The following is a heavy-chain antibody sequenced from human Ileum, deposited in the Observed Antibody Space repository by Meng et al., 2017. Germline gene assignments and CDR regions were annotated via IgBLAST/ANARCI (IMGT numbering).Heavy chain of an antibody. CDR1: GFTFSSYE. J-gene: IGHJ5*02. CDR2: IKQDGSEK. D-gene: IGHD6-19*01. V-gene: IGHV3-7*01. CDR3: ARSSGWLVDL. Sequence: GESLMISCAASGFTFSSYEMNWVRQAPGKGLEWVANIKQDGSEKHYVDSVKGRFTISRDNAKNSLYLQMNSLRAEDTAVYYCARSSGWLVDLWGQGTLVTVSS.